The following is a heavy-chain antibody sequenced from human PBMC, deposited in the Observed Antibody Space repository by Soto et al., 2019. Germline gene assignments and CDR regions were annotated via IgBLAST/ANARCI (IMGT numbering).Heavy chain of an antibody. CDR2: MNPNTGET. D-gene: IGHD3-10*01. CDR1: GYTITSYN. V-gene: IGHV1-8*01. J-gene: IGHJ4*02. CDR3: ASQGSQYGSGNYLH. Sequence: QVQLVQSGAEVKKPGASVKVSCKASGYTITSYNINWVRQAPGQGLEWMGWMNPNTGETGSTEKFEGRVSMTRDISEATASMELSSLTSDDTGVYYCASQGSQYGSGNYLHWGQGTLVTVSS.